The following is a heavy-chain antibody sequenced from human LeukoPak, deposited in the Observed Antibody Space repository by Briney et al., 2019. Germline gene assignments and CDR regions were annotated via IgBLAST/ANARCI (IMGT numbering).Heavy chain of an antibody. D-gene: IGHD6-19*01. CDR3: ARAYSSGWFFDY. V-gene: IGHV2-70*11. J-gene: IGHJ4*02. Sequence: RESGPALVKPTQTLTLTCTFSGFSLSTSEICVSWIRQPPGKALEWLARIDWDDDKYYSTSMKTRLNISKDTSKNQVVLTMTNMDPVDTATYYCARAYSSGWFFDYWGQGTLVTVSS. CDR2: IDWDDDK. CDR1: GFSLSTSEIC.